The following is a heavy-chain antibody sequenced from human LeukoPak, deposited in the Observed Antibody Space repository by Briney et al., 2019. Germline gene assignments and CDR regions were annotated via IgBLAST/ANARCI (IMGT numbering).Heavy chain of an antibody. V-gene: IGHV3-23*01. J-gene: IGHJ4*02. D-gene: IGHD3-10*01. CDR1: GFTLSRHD. Sequence: PGGSLRLSCVVSGFTLSRHDMSWLRQAPGKGLEWLSDISGRADYTYYADSAKGRFTISRDNSKNTLYLQMNSLRAEDTAVYYCARGAKATHMVRGVIGGKNYFDYWGQGTLVTVSS. CDR3: ARGAKATHMVRGVIGGKNYFDY. CDR2: ISGRADYT.